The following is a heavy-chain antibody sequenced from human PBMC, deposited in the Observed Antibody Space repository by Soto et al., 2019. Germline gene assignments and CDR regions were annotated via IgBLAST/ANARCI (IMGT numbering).Heavy chain of an antibody. CDR3: TTDYSVYYDIWFDP. D-gene: IGHD3-10*01. J-gene: IGHJ5*02. CDR1: GFTFSNAW. V-gene: IGHV3-15*07. Sequence: EVQLVESGGGLVKPGGSLRLSCAASGFTFSNAWMNWVRQAPGKGLEWVGRIKSKTDGGTTDYAAPVKGRFTISRDDSKNTLYLQMNSLKTEDTAVYYCTTDYSVYYDIWFDPWGQGTLVTVSS. CDR2: IKSKTDGGTT.